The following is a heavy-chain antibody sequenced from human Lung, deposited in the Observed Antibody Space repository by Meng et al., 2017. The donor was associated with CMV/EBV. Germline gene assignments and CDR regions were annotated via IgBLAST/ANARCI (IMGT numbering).Heavy chain of an antibody. J-gene: IGHJ5*02. CDR1: GGSISSYY. CDR3: ARVDGTYYDFWSGSVGSWFDP. CDR2: IYYSGST. D-gene: IGHD3-3*01. Sequence: PETLSLTCTVSGGSISSYYWSWIRQPPGKGLEWIGYIYYSGSTNYNPSLKSRVTVSVDTSKNQFSLKLSSVTAADTAVYYCARVDGTYYDFWSGSVGSWFDPWGQGTXVTVSS. V-gene: IGHV4-59*01.